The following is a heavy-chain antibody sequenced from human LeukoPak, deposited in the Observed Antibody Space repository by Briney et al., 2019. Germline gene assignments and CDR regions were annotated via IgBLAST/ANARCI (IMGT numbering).Heavy chain of an antibody. CDR1: GGSISSGGYS. CDR3: ARWAATTLDY. J-gene: IGHJ4*02. D-gene: IGHD5-12*01. Sequence: PSQTLSLTCAVSGGSISSGGYSWSWIRQHPGKGLEWIGYIYYSGSTYYNPSLKSRVTISVDTSKNQLSLKLSSVTAADTAVYYCARWAATTLDYWGQGTLVTVSS. CDR2: IYYSGST. V-gene: IGHV4-31*11.